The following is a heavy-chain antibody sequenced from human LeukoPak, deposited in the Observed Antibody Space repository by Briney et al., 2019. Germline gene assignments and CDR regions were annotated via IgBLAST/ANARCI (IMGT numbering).Heavy chain of an antibody. CDR2: INPNSGAI. D-gene: IGHD3-3*01. Sequence: ASVTLSFTASGYTFTVDYIHWVRQAPGQGLEWMGWINPNSGAIDYAQRFQGRVTVTRDTSISTAYMQLSGLRSDDTAVYYCARDRGDDFWGGFDYWGQGTLVTVSS. J-gene: IGHJ4*02. CDR1: GYTFTVDY. CDR3: ARDRGDDFWGGFDY. V-gene: IGHV1-2*02.